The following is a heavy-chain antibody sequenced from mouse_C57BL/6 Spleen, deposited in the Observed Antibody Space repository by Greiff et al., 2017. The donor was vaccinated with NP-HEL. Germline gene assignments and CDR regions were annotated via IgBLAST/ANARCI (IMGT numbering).Heavy chain of an antibody. J-gene: IGHJ4*01. CDR2: ISYDGSN. CDR1: GYSITSGYY. D-gene: IGHD2-3*01. CDR3: AREVDGYGAMDY. Sequence: VQLKESGPGLVKPSQSLSLTCSVTGYSITSGYYWNWIRQFPGNKLEWMGYISYDGSNNYNPSLKNRISITRDTSKNQFFLKLNSVTTEDTATYYCAREVDGYGAMDYWGQGTSVTVSS. V-gene: IGHV3-6*01.